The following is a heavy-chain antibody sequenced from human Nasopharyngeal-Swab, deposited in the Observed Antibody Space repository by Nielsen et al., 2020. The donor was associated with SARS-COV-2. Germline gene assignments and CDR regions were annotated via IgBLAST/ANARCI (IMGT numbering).Heavy chain of an antibody. V-gene: IGHV3-11*04. CDR1: GFTFSDYY. CDR3: ARGLYYYYYYYMDV. CDR2: ISSSGSTI. J-gene: IGHJ6*03. Sequence: GESLKISCAASGFTFSDYYMSWIRQAPGKGLGWVSYISSSGSTIYYADSVKGRFTISRDNAKNSLYLQMNSLRAEDTAVYYCARGLYYYYYYYMDVWGKGTTVTVSS. D-gene: IGHD2-15*01.